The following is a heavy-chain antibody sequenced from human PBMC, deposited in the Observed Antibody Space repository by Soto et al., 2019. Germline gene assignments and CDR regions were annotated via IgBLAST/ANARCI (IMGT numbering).Heavy chain of an antibody. J-gene: IGHJ6*02. V-gene: IGHV3-48*02. CDR1: GFTFSSYS. Sequence: GGSLRLSCAASGFTFSSYSMNWVRQAPGKGLEWVSYISSSSSTIYYADSVKGRFTISRDNAKNSLYLQMNSLRDEDTAVYYCARVPGYGSGSYYNAAGEDYYGMDVWGQGTTVTVSS. CDR3: ARVPGYGSGSYYNAAGEDYYGMDV. CDR2: ISSSSSTI. D-gene: IGHD3-10*01.